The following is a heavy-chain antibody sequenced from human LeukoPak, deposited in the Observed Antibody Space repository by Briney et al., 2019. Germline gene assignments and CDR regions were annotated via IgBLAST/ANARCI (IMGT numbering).Heavy chain of an antibody. V-gene: IGHV3-21*01. J-gene: IGHJ4*02. CDR2: ISSSSSYI. CDR1: GFTFSSYA. Sequence: SGGSLRLSCAASGFTFSSYAMSWVRQAPGKGLEWVSSISSSSSYIYYADSVKGRFTISRDNAKNSLYLQMNSLRAEDTAVYYCLLGEFRKPFDYWGQGTLVTVSS. D-gene: IGHD3-10*01. CDR3: LLGEFRKPFDY.